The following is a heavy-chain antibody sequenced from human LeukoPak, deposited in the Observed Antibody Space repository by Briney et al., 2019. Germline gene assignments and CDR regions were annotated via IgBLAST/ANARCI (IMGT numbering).Heavy chain of an antibody. Sequence: ASVKVSCKASGYTLTGYYMHWVRQAPGQGLEWMGWINPNSGGTNYAQKFQGRVTMTRDTSISTAYMELSKLRSDDTAVYYCARDHYGDSNYYMDVWGKGTTVTVSS. V-gene: IGHV1-2*02. J-gene: IGHJ6*03. CDR2: INPNSGGT. D-gene: IGHD4-17*01. CDR3: ARDHYGDSNYYMDV. CDR1: GYTLTGYY.